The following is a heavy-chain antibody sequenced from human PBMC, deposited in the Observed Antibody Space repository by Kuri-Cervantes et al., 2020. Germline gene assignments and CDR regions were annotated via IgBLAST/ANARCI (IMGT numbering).Heavy chain of an antibody. CDR1: GGSVSSGSYY. J-gene: IGHJ6*04. CDR2: IYYSGST. D-gene: IGHD3-10*01. CDR3: ARGDYYGSLDV. Sequence: GSLRLSCTVSGGSVSSGSYYWSWIRQPPGKGLEWIGYIYYSGSTNYNPSLKSRVTISVDTSKNQFSLKLSSVTAADTAVYYCARGDYYGSLDVWGKGTTVTVSS. V-gene: IGHV4-61*01.